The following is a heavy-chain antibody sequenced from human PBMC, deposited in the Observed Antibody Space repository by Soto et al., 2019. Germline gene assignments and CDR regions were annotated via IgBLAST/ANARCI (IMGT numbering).Heavy chain of an antibody. V-gene: IGHV4-34*01. CDR2: INHSGST. Sequence: PSETLSLTCAVYGGSFSGYYWSWIRQPPGKGLEWIGEINHSGSTNYNPSLKSRVTISVDTSKNQFSLKLSSVTAADTAVYCCARDSTTGLSYWGQGTLVTVSS. J-gene: IGHJ4*02. CDR1: GGSFSGYY. D-gene: IGHD1-1*01. CDR3: ARDSTTGLSY.